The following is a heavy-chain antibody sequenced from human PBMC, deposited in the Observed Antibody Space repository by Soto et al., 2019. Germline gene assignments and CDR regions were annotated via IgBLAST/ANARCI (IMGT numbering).Heavy chain of an antibody. Sequence: GGSLRLSCAASGFTFSSYAMSWVRQAPGKGLEWVSAISGSGGSTYYADSVRGRFTISRDNSKNTLYLQMNSLRAEDTAVYYCAKDSHPGDFWSGYTRFDYWGQGTLVTVSS. D-gene: IGHD3-3*01. CDR1: GFTFSSYA. CDR3: AKDSHPGDFWSGYTRFDY. CDR2: ISGSGGST. V-gene: IGHV3-23*01. J-gene: IGHJ4*02.